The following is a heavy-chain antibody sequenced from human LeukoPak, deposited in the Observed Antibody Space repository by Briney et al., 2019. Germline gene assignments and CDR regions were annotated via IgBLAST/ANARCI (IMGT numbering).Heavy chain of an antibody. V-gene: IGHV3-30*02. D-gene: IGHD2/OR15-2a*01. CDR3: RDPFDY. CDR1: GFTFSSYG. CDR2: IRYDGSDK. J-gene: IGHJ4*02. Sequence: GGPLRLSCAASGFTFSSYGMHWVRQAPGKGLEWVAFIRYDGSDKFYADSVKGRFTISRDNSKNTLYLQMNSLRVEDTAVYYCRDPFDYWGQGTLVTVSS.